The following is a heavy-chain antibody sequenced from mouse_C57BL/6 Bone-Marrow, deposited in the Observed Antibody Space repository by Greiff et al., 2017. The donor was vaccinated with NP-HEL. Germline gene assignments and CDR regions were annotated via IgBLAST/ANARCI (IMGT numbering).Heavy chain of an antibody. D-gene: IGHD1-1*01. CDR2: IYPGGGST. CDR1: GYTFTNYW. Sequence: QVQLQQSGAELVRPGTSVKMSCKASGYTFTNYWIGWAKQRPGHGLEWIGDIYPGGGSTNYNEKFKGKATLPADKSSSTDYMQISSLTSEDSAIYDCARSTYGAWFAYWGQGTLVTVSA. CDR3: ARSTYGAWFAY. J-gene: IGHJ3*01. V-gene: IGHV1-63*01.